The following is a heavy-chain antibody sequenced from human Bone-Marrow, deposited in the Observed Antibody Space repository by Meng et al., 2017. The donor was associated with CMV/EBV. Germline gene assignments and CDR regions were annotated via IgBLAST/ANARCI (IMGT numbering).Heavy chain of an antibody. CDR3: ARDTSAVVVPAAMGVGAFDI. Sequence: GGSLRLSCAASGFTFSSYWMSWVRQAPGKGLEWVANIKQDGSEKYYVDYVKGRFTISRDNAKNSLYLQMNSLRAEDTAVYYCARDTSAVVVPAAMGVGAFDIWGQRTMVAASS. D-gene: IGHD2-2*01. J-gene: IGHJ3*02. CDR1: GFTFSSYW. CDR2: IKQDGSEK. V-gene: IGHV3-7*01.